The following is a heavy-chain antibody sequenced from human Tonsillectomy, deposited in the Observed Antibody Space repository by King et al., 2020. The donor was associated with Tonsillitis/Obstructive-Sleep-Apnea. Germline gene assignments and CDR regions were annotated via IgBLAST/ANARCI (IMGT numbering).Heavy chain of an antibody. J-gene: IGHJ4*02. Sequence: QLVQSGSELKKPGASVKVSCKASGYTFTSYAMNWVRQAPGQGLEWMGWINTNTGNPTYAQGFTGRFVFSLDTSVSTAYLQISSLKAEDTAVYYCASNIRLYCSGGSCYAPTFDYWGQGNLVSVSS. V-gene: IGHV7-4-1*02. D-gene: IGHD2-15*01. CDR1: GYTFTSYA. CDR2: INTNTGNP. CDR3: ASNIRLYCSGGSCYAPTFDY.